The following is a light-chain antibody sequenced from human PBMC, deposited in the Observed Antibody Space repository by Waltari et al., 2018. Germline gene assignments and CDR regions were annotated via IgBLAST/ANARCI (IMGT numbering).Light chain of an antibody. CDR1: VSNIGSNY. CDR2: RNE. Sequence: QSVLTQPPSVSATPGQRVTISCSGSVSNIGSNYVYWYQQFSGTAPKLLIYRNELRPSGLPDRSSGSKSGTSASLAISGLRSEDEAVYFCAAWDDSLSGVIFGGGTKLTVL. J-gene: IGLJ2*01. V-gene: IGLV1-47*01. CDR3: AAWDDSLSGVI.